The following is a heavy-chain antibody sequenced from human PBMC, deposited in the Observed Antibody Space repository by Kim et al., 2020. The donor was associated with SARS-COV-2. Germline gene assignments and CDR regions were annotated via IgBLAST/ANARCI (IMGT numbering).Heavy chain of an antibody. J-gene: IGHJ6*02. Sequence: GGSLRLSCAASGLTFSNAWMSWVRQAPGKGLEWVGRIKSKTDGGTTDYAAPVKGRFTISRDDSKNTLYPQMNSLKTEDTAVYYCNTEVYDFWSGYYDYYYYGMDGWGQGTTVTVSS. CDR1: GLTFSNAW. D-gene: IGHD3-3*01. CDR2: IKSKTDGGTT. V-gene: IGHV3-15*01. CDR3: NTEVYDFWSGYYDYYYYGMDG.